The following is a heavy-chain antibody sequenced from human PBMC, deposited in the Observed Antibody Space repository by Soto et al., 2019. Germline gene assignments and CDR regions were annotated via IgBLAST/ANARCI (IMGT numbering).Heavy chain of an antibody. J-gene: IGHJ3*02. CDR1: GGSISSGGYY. Sequence: SSETLSLTCTVSGGSISSGGYYWSWIRQHPGKVLEWIGYIYYSGSTYYNPSLKSRVTISVDTSKNQFSLKLSSVTAADTAVYYCARTRLRIWSGYLDAFDIWGQGTMVTVSS. CDR3: ARTRLRIWSGYLDAFDI. D-gene: IGHD3-3*01. CDR2: IYYSGST. V-gene: IGHV4-31*03.